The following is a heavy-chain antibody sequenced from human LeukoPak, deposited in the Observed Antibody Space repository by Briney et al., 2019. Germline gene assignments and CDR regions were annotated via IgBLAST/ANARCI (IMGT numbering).Heavy chain of an antibody. D-gene: IGHD5-12*01. J-gene: IGHJ4*02. Sequence: PSETLSLTCAVYGGSFSGYYWSWIRQPPGKGLEWIGEINHSGSTNYNPSLKSRVTISVDTSKNQFSLKLSSVTAADTAVYYCAREEPQSGYGDYFDYWGQGTLVTVSS. CDR2: INHSGST. CDR3: AREEPQSGYGDYFDY. V-gene: IGHV4-34*01. CDR1: GGSFSGYY.